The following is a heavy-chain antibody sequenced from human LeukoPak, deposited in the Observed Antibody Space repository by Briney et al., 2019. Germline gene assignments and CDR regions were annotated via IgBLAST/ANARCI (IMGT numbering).Heavy chain of an antibody. CDR1: GGSISSGSYY. D-gene: IGHD3-22*01. CDR2: IYTSGST. CDR3: ARLWYYDSSGYHFDY. V-gene: IGHV4-61*02. J-gene: IGHJ4*02. Sequence: PSETLSLTCTVSGGSISSGSYYWSWIRQPAGKGLEWIGRIYTSGSTKYNPSLKSRVTISVDTSKNQFSLKLSSVTAADTAVYYCARLWYYDSSGYHFDYWGQGTLVTVSS.